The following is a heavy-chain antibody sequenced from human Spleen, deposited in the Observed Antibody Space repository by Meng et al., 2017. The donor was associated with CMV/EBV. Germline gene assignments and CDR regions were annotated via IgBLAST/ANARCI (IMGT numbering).Heavy chain of an antibody. CDR1: GDFNTDYY. J-gene: IGHJ4*02. CDR3: ARGSGYCISTSCYTFDY. CDR2: IHYSGRT. Sequence: GSLRLSCTVSGDFNTDYYWNWIRQPPGKGLEWIGYIHYSGRTNYDPSLRSRVAISVDTTKNQFSLKVNSVTAADTAVYYCARGSGYCISTSCYTFDYWGQGTLVTVSS. D-gene: IGHD2-2*01. V-gene: IGHV4-59*13.